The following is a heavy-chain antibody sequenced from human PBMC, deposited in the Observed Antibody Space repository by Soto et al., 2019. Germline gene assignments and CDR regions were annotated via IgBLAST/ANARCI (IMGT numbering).Heavy chain of an antibody. CDR2: ISYDGSNK. CDR3: ARTMVRGVIIFNAFDP. V-gene: IGHV3-30-3*01. D-gene: IGHD3-10*01. CDR1: GFTFSSYA. J-gene: IGHJ5*02. Sequence: QVQLVESGGGVVQPGRSLRLSCAASGFTFSSYAIHWVRQAPGKGLEWVAVISYDGSNKYYADSVKGRFTISRDNSKNTLYLQMNSLRAEDTAVYYCARTMVRGVIIFNAFDPWGQGTLVTVSS.